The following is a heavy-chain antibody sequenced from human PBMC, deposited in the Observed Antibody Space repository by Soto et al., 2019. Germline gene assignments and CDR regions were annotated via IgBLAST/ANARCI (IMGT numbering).Heavy chain of an antibody. Sequence: GGSLRLSCAASGLTFSNYALSWVRQIPGKGLEWVSAISGSGGSTYYADSLKGRFTISRDNSKNTLYLQLNSLRAEDTAVYYCASVLMDIVDIVVVPAATRLLDYWGQGTLVTVSS. V-gene: IGHV3-23*01. D-gene: IGHD2-2*03. CDR2: ISGSGGST. J-gene: IGHJ4*02. CDR1: GLTFSNYA. CDR3: ASVLMDIVDIVVVPAATRLLDY.